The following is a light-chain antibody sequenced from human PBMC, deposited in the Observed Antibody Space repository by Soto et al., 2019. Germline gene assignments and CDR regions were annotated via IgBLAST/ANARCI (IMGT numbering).Light chain of an antibody. CDR3: QHYNSYSEA. Sequence: DIHIPYSPWTLSGSVVYRVTITCRASQTISSWLAWYQQKPGKAPKLLIYKASTLKSGVPSRFSGSGSGTEFTLTISSLQPDDFATYYCQHYNSYSEAFGQGTKVDIK. CDR1: QTISSW. CDR2: KAS. V-gene: IGKV1-5*03. J-gene: IGKJ1*01.